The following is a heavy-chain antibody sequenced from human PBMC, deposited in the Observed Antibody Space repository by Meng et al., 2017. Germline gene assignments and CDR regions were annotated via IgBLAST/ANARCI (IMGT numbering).Heavy chain of an antibody. CDR3: AHCLYSSSCDY. CDR2: IYWDDDK. CDR1: GFSLRTTGVC. J-gene: IGHJ4*02. V-gene: IGHV2-5*02. D-gene: IGHD6-13*01. Sequence: NSKDADPSLVTHTKPCTLPCTFSGFSLRTTGVCEGWTRHPPGKDLEWLALIYWDDDKRYSPSLKSRLTITKDTSKNQVVLTMTNMDPVDTATYYCAHCLYSSSCDYWGQGTLVTVSS.